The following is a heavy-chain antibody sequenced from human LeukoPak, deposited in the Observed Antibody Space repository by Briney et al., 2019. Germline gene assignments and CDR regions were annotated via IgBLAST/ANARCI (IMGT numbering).Heavy chain of an antibody. CDR3: ARDGADGWYDY. CDR1: GGAFSSYA. V-gene: IGHV1-69*06. Sequence: SVKVSCKASGGAFSSYAISWVRQAPGQGLEWMGGIIPIFGTANYAQKFKGRVTITADKSTSTAYMELSSLRSEDTAVYYCARDGADGWYDYWGQGTLVTVSS. J-gene: IGHJ4*02. CDR2: IIPIFGTA. D-gene: IGHD6-19*01.